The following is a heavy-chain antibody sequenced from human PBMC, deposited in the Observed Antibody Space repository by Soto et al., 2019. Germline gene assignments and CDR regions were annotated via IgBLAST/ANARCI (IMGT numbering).Heavy chain of an antibody. CDR3: AKQATMIVVVITTLVDY. CDR1: GFTFSSYA. Sequence: EVQLLESGGGLVQPGGSLRLSCAASGFTFSSYAMSWVRQAPGKGLEWVSAISGSGGSTYYADSVKGRFTISRDNSKTTLYLQLNSLRAEDTAVYYCAKQATMIVVVITTLVDYWGQGTLVTVSS. J-gene: IGHJ4*02. D-gene: IGHD3-22*01. CDR2: ISGSGGST. V-gene: IGHV3-23*01.